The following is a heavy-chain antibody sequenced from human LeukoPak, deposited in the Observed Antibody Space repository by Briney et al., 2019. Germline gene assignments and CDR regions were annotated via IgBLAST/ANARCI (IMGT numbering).Heavy chain of an antibody. J-gene: IGHJ5*02. CDR1: GYTFTGYY. D-gene: IGHD1-20*01. CDR3: ARDGYNWNENWFDP. Sequence: ASVKVSCKASGYTFTGYYMHWVRQAPGQGLEWMGWINPNRGGTNYAQKFQGRVTMTRDTSISTAYMELSRLRSDDTAVYCCARDGYNWNENWFDPWGQGTLVTVSS. V-gene: IGHV1-2*02. CDR2: INPNRGGT.